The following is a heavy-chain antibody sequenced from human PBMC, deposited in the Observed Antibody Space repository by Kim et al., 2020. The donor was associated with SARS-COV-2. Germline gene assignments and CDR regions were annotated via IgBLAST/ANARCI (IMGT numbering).Heavy chain of an antibody. CDR3: ARRERWLQFPYYYYGMDV. D-gene: IGHD5-12*01. CDR1: GYTFTSYY. V-gene: IGHV1-46*01. Sequence: ASVKVSCKASGYTFTSYYMHWVRQAPGQGLEWMGIINPSGGSTSYAQKFQGRVTMTRDTSTSTVYMELSSLRSEDTAVYYCARRERWLQFPYYYYGMDVWGQGTTVTVSS. CDR2: INPSGGST. J-gene: IGHJ6*02.